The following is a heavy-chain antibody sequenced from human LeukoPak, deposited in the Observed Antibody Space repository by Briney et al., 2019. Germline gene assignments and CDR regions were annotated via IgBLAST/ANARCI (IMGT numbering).Heavy chain of an antibody. V-gene: IGHV4-39*07. Sequence: SETLSLTCTVSGGSISSGSYYWGWIRQPPGKGLEWIGSIYYSGSTYNNPSIKSRVLKSRVTISVDTSKNQFSLELNSVTAADTAVYYCARDPSVAAAGNNWFDPWGQGTLVTVSS. J-gene: IGHJ5*02. CDR1: GGSISSGSYY. CDR2: IYYSGST. D-gene: IGHD6-13*01. CDR3: ARDPSVAAAGNNWFDP.